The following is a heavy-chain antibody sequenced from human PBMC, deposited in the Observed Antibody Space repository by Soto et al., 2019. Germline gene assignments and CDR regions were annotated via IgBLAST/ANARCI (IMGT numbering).Heavy chain of an antibody. J-gene: IGHJ3*02. CDR2: ISYDGSNK. Sequence: QVQLVESGGGVVQPGRSLRLSCAASGFTFSSYAMHWVRQAPGKGLEWVAVISYDGSNKYYADSVKGRFTISRDNSKNTLYLQMNSLGAEDTAVYYCAAARVVTPRRRDAFDIWGQGTMVTVSS. D-gene: IGHD3-3*01. V-gene: IGHV3-30-3*01. CDR3: AAARVVTPRRRDAFDI. CDR1: GFTFSSYA.